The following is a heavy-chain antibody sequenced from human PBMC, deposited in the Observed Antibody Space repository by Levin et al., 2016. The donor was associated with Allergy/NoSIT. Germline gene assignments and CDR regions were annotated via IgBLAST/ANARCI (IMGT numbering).Heavy chain of an antibody. V-gene: IGHV3-30*04. D-gene: IGHD4-11*01. J-gene: IGHJ6*03. CDR2: TAYDGSNN. Sequence: WIRQPPGKGLEWVALTAYDGSNNFYADSVQGRFTVSRDNSKNTLYLQMSSLRAEDTAVYYCARVPPTTVTTRGMDVWGKGTTVTVSS. CDR3: ARVPPTTVTTRGMDV.